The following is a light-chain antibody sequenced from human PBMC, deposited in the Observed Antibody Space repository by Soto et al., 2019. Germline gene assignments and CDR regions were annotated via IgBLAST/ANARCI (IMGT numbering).Light chain of an antibody. CDR1: QYISTY. J-gene: IGKJ1*01. V-gene: IGKV1-39*01. CDR3: QQTYSTVRT. CDR2: AAS. Sequence: DIQMTQSPSSLSASVGDRVSITCRASQYISTYLNWYQQKPGKAPKLLIYAASNLQSGVPSRFGGSGSGTEFTPTISSLQPEDFATHYCQQTYSTVRTLAQGTNVDIK.